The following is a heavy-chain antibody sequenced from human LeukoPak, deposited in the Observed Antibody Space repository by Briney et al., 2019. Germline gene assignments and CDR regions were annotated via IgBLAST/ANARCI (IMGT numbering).Heavy chain of an antibody. J-gene: IGHJ6*02. Sequence: GGSLRLSCAASGFTVSINYMSWVRQAPGKGLEWVSVIYSGGSTYYADSVKGRFTISRDNSKNTLYLQMNSLRAEDTAVYYCARDGITINYYYGMDVWGQGTTVTVSS. CDR2: IYSGGST. CDR3: ARDGITINYYYGMDV. CDR1: GFTVSINY. V-gene: IGHV3-66*01. D-gene: IGHD3-10*01.